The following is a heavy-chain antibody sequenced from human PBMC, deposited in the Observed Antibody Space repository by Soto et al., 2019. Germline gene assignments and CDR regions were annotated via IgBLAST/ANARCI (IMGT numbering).Heavy chain of an antibody. Sequence: PSETLSLTCTVSGGSISSYYWSWIRQHPGKDLEWIGYISHSGSTYYTPSLKSRVIISADTSKNQFSLNLNSVTAADTAVYYCARDYTYGSNFFVFWGQGALVTVSS. CDR2: ISHSGST. CDR3: ARDYTYGSNFFVF. J-gene: IGHJ4*02. CDR1: GGSISSYY. D-gene: IGHD5-18*01. V-gene: IGHV4-59*06.